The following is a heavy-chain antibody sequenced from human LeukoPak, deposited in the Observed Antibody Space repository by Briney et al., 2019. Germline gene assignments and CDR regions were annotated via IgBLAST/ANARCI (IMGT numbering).Heavy chain of an antibody. CDR3: AKGNGEYGGSPIDYYGMDV. V-gene: IGHV3-23*01. CDR1: GFTFNNYA. D-gene: IGHD1-26*01. Sequence: PGGSLRLSCAASGFTFNNYAMSWVRQAPGKGLEWVSSISGSGDSTYYADSVKGRFTISRDNSKNTLYLQMNSLRAEDTAVYYCAKGNGEYGGSPIDYYGMDVWGQGTTVTVSS. J-gene: IGHJ6*02. CDR2: ISGSGDST.